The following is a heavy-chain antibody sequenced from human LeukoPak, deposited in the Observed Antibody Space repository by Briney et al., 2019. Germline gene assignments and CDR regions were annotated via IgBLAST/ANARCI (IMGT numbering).Heavy chain of an antibody. D-gene: IGHD4-17*01. CDR1: GFTFSTYA. J-gene: IGHJ5*02. V-gene: IGHV3-30-3*01. CDR2: ISTDGNDK. Sequence: GGSLRLSCAASGFTFSTYAMHWVRQAPGKGLEWVAAISTDGNDKHYADSVKGRFTISRDNSKSTLYLQMNSLRVEDTAMYYCVGDILYGDHTWGQGTLVTVSS. CDR3: VGDILYGDHT.